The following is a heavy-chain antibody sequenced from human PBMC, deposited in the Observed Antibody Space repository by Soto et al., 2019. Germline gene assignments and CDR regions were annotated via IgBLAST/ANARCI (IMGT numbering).Heavy chain of an antibody. CDR1: GFTFSSYA. J-gene: IGHJ4*02. D-gene: IGHD1-1*01. V-gene: IGHV3-30*04. CDR3: ARDWNWNPFDY. CDR2: ISYDGRNK. Sequence: GGSLRLSCAASGFTFSSYAMHWVRQAPGKGLEWVAVISYDGRNKYYADSVKGRFTISRDNSKNTLYLQMNSLRAEDTAVYYCARDWNWNPFDYWGQGTLVTVSS.